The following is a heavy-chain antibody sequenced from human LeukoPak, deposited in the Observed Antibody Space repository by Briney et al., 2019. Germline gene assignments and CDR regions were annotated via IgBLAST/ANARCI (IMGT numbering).Heavy chain of an antibody. CDR3: ARSGTTRGWFDP. D-gene: IGHD1-1*01. CDR2: INPSGGST. V-gene: IGHV1-46*01. Sequence: ASVKVSCMASGYTFTSYYMHWVRQAPGQGLEWMGIINPSGGSTSYAQKFQGRVTMTRDMSTSTVYMELSSLRSEDTAVYYCARSGTTRGWFDPWGQGTLVTVSS. J-gene: IGHJ5*02. CDR1: GYTFTSYY.